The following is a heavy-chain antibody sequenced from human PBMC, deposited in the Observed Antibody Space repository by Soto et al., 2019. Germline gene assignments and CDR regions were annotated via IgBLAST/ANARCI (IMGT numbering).Heavy chain of an antibody. CDR2: IYHSGST. J-gene: IGHJ4*02. D-gene: IGHD3-22*01. V-gene: IGHV4-30-2*01. Sequence: SETLSLTCAVSGGSISSGGYSWSWIRQPPGKGLEWIGYIYHSGSTYYNPSLKSRVTISVDRSKNQFSLKLSSVTAADTAVYYCSRAGRTPMILDDWGQGTLVTVSS. CDR3: SRAGRTPMILDD. CDR1: GGSISSGGYS.